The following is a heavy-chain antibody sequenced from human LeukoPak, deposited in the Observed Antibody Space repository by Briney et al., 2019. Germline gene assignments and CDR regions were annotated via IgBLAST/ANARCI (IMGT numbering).Heavy chain of an antibody. CDR2: IYYSGST. J-gene: IGHJ6*03. CDR1: GGSISSYY. CDR3: ARGSTYYYYMDV. V-gene: IGHV4-59*01. Sequence: SETLPLTCTVSGGSISSYYWSWIRQTPGKGLEWIGYIYYSGSTNFNPSLKSRVTISVDTSKNQFSLKMSSVTAADTAVYFCARGSTYYYYMDVWGKGTTVTISS.